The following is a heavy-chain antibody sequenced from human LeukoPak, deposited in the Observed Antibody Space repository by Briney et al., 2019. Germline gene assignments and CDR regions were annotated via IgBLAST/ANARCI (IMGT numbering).Heavy chain of an antibody. V-gene: IGHV4-39*01. J-gene: IGHJ4*02. CDR1: GASISSTGYY. CDR3: ARHRVASAYSSFDY. Sequence: SETLPLTCTVSGASISSTGYYWGWIRQSPGKRLEWIESLFNSGVTYYSPSLKSRVSTSVDTSNNHFSLRLTSLTAADTAIYYCARHRVASAYSSFDYWGQGTLVTVSS. CDR2: LFNSGVT. D-gene: IGHD2-15*01.